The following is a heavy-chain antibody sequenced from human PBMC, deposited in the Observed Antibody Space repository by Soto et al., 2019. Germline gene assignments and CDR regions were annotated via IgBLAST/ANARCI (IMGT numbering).Heavy chain of an antibody. CDR3: AREAGYDSSGYPFDD. V-gene: IGHV1-2*04. Sequence: ASVKVSCKASGYTFTGYYMHWARQAPGQGLEWMGWINPNSGGTNYAQKFQGWVTMTRDTSISTAYMELSRLRSDDTAVYYCAREAGYDSSGYPFDDRGQGTLVTVSS. J-gene: IGHJ4*02. CDR2: INPNSGGT. CDR1: GYTFTGYY. D-gene: IGHD3-22*01.